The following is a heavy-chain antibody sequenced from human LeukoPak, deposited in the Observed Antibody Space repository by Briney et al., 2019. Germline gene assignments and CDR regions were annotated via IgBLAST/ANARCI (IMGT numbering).Heavy chain of an antibody. D-gene: IGHD2-21*01. J-gene: IGHJ6*03. CDR1: GFTFSDYY. CDR2: IVGDSSKT. V-gene: IGHV3-23*01. Sequence: GGSLRLSCAASGFTFSDYYMSWIRQAPGKGLEWVSTIVGDSSKTYYADSVKGRFTISRDNSNYMLFLHMNNLRAEDTAIYYCAKRPYNYYYLDVWGKGTTVTVSS. CDR3: AKRPYNYYYLDV.